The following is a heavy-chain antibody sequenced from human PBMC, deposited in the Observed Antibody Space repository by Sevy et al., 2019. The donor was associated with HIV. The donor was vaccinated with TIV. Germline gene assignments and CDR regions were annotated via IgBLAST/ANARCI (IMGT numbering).Heavy chain of an antibody. J-gene: IGHJ6*02. V-gene: IGHV5-51*01. CDR3: ARSNTVYGMDV. D-gene: IGHD2-2*02. CDR1: GYRFINYW. CDR2: IYPGDSDT. Sequence: GESLKISCKGSGYRFINYWIGWVRQMPGKGLEGRGLIYPGDSDTRYSRSFQCQVTISADQSISTAYLQWSSLKASDTAIYYCARSNTVYGMDVWGQGTTVTVSS.